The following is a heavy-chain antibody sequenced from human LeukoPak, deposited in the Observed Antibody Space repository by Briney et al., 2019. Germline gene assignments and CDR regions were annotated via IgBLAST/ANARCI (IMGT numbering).Heavy chain of an antibody. CDR1: GYTFTSYG. V-gene: IGHV1-18*01. CDR3: AWAAAGTGWFDP. J-gene: IGHJ5*02. CDR2: ISAYNGNT. D-gene: IGHD6-13*01. Sequence: ASVKVSCKASGYTFTSYGISWVRQAPGQGLEWMGWISAYNGNTNYAQKLQGRVTMTTDTSTSTAYMELRSLRSDDTAVYYCAWAAAGTGWFDPWGQGTLVTVSS.